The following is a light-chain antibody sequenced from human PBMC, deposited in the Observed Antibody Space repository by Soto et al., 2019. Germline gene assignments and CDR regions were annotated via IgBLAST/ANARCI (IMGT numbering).Light chain of an antibody. Sequence: AIQMTQSPSSLSASVGDRVTITCRASQGIRNDLGWYQQKPGKAPKLLIYAASSLQSGVPSRFSGSGSGTDFTLTISSLQPEDVATYYCQEYNSGLTFGGGTKVDVK. CDR3: QEYNSGLT. CDR1: QGIRND. J-gene: IGKJ4*01. CDR2: AAS. V-gene: IGKV1-6*01.